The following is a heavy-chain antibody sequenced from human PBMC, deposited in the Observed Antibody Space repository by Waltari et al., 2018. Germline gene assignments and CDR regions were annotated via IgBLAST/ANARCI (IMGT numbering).Heavy chain of an antibody. CDR3: ARSDTVVPAAIGGYYYYYGMDV. D-gene: IGHD2-2*01. J-gene: IGHJ6*02. CDR1: GFTFSSYA. CDR2: ISSNGGST. V-gene: IGHV3-64*01. Sequence: EVQLVESGGGLVQPGGSLRLSCAASGFTFSSYAMHWVRQAPGKGLEDVSAISSNGGSTYYANSVKGRFTISRDNSKNTLYLQMGSLRAEDMAVYYCARSDTVVPAAIGGYYYYYGMDVWGQGTTVTVSS.